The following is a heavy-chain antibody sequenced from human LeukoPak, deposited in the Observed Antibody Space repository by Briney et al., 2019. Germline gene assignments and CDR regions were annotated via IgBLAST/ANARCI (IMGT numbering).Heavy chain of an antibody. CDR1: GGTFSSYA. Sequence: SVKVSCKASGGTFSSYAISWVRQAPGQGLEWLGRIIPIFGTANYAQKFQGRVTITTDESTSTAYMELSSLRSEDTAVYYCARGTVTMVVTPLGYWGQGTLVTVSS. D-gene: IGHD4-23*01. J-gene: IGHJ4*02. CDR2: IIPIFGTA. V-gene: IGHV1-69*05. CDR3: ARGTVTMVVTPLGY.